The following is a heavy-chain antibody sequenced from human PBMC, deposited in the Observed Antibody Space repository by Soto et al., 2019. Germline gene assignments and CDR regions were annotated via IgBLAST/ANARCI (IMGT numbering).Heavy chain of an antibody. D-gene: IGHD6-13*01. CDR2: TRNKAYSFTT. CDR1: GFSFSDHY. V-gene: IGHV3-72*01. J-gene: IGHJ5*02. CDR3: VTSIPSSKWSGFDP. Sequence: EVQLVESGGGLVRPGGSLRLSCAASGFSFSDHYMDWVRQAPGKGLEWVGRTRNKAYSFTTEYAPALKGRFTISRDDSEDSLYLQMNSLKTEDTALYYCVTSIPSSKWSGFDPWGKGTLVTVSP.